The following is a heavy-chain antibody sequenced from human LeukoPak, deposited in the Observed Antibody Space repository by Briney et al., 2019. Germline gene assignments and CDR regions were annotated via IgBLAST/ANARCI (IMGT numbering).Heavy chain of an antibody. V-gene: IGHV4-59*01. Sequence: SSETLSLTCTVSGVSISSYYWSWIRQPPGKGLEWIGYIYYSGSTNYNPSPKSRVTISVDTSKNQFSLKLSSVTAADTAVYYCARDHYYYYGMDVWGQGTTVTVSS. J-gene: IGHJ6*02. CDR1: GVSISSYY. CDR3: ARDHYYYYGMDV. CDR2: IYYSGST.